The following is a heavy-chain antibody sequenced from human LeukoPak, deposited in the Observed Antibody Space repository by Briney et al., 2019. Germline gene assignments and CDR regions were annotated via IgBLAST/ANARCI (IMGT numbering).Heavy chain of an antibody. CDR1: GYTFTSYG. D-gene: IGHD6-19*01. CDR2: ISAYNGNT. Sequence: ASVKVSCKASGYTFTSYGISWVRQAPGQGLEWMGWISAYNGNTNYAQKLQGRVTMTTDTSISTAYMELSRLRSDDTAVYYCARDAGAVALTWFDPWGQGTLVTVSS. CDR3: ARDAGAVALTWFDP. J-gene: IGHJ5*02. V-gene: IGHV1-18*01.